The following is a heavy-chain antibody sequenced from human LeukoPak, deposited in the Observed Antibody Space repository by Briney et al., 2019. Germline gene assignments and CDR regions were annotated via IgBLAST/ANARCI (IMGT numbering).Heavy chain of an antibody. Sequence: PGGSLRLSRAASGFTFSSYGMHWVRQAPGKGLEWVAFIRYDGSNKYYADSVKGRFTISRDNSKNTLYLQMNSLRAEDTAVYYCAKDQYHSSRYDYWGQGTLVTVSS. D-gene: IGHD6-13*01. J-gene: IGHJ4*02. V-gene: IGHV3-30*02. CDR3: AKDQYHSSRYDY. CDR2: IRYDGSNK. CDR1: GFTFSSYG.